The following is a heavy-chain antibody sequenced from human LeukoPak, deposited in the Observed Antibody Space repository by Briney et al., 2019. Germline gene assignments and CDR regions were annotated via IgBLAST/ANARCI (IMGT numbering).Heavy chain of an antibody. V-gene: IGHV1-69*13. CDR1: GGTFSSYA. J-gene: IGHJ5*02. CDR2: IIPIFGTA. D-gene: IGHD2-2*01. Sequence: GASVKLSCKASGGTFSSYAISWVRQAPGQGLEWMGGIIPIFGTANYAQKFQGRVTITADESTSTAYMELSSLRSEDTAVYYCARTESPGGPEYCSSTSCPWPNWFDPWGQGTLVTVSS. CDR3: ARTESPGGPEYCSSTSCPWPNWFDP.